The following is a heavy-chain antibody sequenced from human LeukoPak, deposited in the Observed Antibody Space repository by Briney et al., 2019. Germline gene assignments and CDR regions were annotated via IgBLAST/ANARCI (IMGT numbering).Heavy chain of an antibody. CDR1: GFTFSSYA. V-gene: IGHV3-30*04. Sequence: GRSLRLSCAASGFTFSSYAMHWVRQAPGKGLEWVAVISYDGSNKYYADSVKGRFTISRDNSKNTLYLQMNSLRAEDTAVYYCAKDSQRRNYYDSSGYPIPGYFDYWGQGTLVTVSS. CDR2: ISYDGSNK. CDR3: AKDSQRRNYYDSSGYPIPGYFDY. D-gene: IGHD3-22*01. J-gene: IGHJ4*02.